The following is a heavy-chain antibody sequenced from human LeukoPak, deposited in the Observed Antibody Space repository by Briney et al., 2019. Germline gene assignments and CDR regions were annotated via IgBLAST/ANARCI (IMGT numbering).Heavy chain of an antibody. CDR1: GYTFTSYY. CDR3: AREEYTAMVTRDY. Sequence: GASVKVSCKSSGYTFTSYYMHWVRQAPGQGLEWMGIINPSGGSTSYAQKLQGRVTMTRDTSTSTVYMELSSLRSEDTAVYYCAREEYTAMVTRDYWGQGTLVTVSS. D-gene: IGHD5-18*01. CDR2: INPSGGST. V-gene: IGHV1-46*01. J-gene: IGHJ4*02.